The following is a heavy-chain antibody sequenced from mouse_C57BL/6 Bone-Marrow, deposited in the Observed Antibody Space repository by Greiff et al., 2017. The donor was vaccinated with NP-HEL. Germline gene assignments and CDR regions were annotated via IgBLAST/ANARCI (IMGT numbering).Heavy chain of an antibody. CDR3: ERYEDGNYCDY. J-gene: IGHJ2*01. CDR2: ILPGSGST. D-gene: IGHD2-1*01. V-gene: IGHV1-9*01. CDR1: GYTFTGYW. Sequence: QVQLQQSGAELMKPGASVKLSCKATGYTFTGYWIEWVKQRPGHGLEWIGEILPGSGSTNYNETFKGKSTFSAASSSNTANMQLSSLTTEESAIYYSERYEDGNYCDYWGQGTTLTVSS.